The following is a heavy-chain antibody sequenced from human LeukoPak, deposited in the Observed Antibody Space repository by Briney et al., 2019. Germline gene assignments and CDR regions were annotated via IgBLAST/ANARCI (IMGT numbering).Heavy chain of an antibody. V-gene: IGHV4-59*08. CDR2: IYYSGNT. Sequence: SETLSLTCTVSGGSFNSYYWSWIRQPPGKGLEWIGYIYYSGNTNYNPSLKSRVTISVDTSKNQFSLKLSSVTAADTAVYYCATLVIRYYYFIFWGQGTLVTVSS. J-gene: IGHJ4*02. CDR3: ATLVIRYYYFIF. D-gene: IGHD2-21*01. CDR1: GGSFNSYY.